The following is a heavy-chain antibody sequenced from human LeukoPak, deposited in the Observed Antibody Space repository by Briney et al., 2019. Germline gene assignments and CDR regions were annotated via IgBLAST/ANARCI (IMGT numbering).Heavy chain of an antibody. D-gene: IGHD5-12*01. CDR1: GFTFSSYS. Sequence: GGSLRLSCAASGFTFSSYSMNWVRQAPGKGLEWVSSISSSSSYIYYADSVKGRFTISRDNAKNSLYLQMNSLRAEDTAVYYCARESTGRGYSGYDFDAFDIWGQGTMVTVSS. CDR2: ISSSSSYI. CDR3: ARESTGRGYSGYDFDAFDI. V-gene: IGHV3-21*01. J-gene: IGHJ3*02.